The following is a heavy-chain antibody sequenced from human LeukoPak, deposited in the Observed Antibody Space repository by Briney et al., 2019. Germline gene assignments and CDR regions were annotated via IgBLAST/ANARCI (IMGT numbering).Heavy chain of an antibody. CDR2: INPSGGST. CDR1: GGTFSSYA. Sequence: ASVKVSCKASGGTFSSYAISWVRQAPGQGLEWMGIINPSGGSTSYAQKFQGRVTMTRDTSTSTVYMELSSLRSEDTAVYYCARDRGSSGFDYWGQGTLVTVSS. D-gene: IGHD6-19*01. V-gene: IGHV1-46*01. CDR3: ARDRGSSGFDY. J-gene: IGHJ4*02.